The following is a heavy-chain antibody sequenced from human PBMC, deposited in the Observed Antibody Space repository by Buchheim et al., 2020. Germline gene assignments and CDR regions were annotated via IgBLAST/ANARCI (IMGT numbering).Heavy chain of an antibody. J-gene: IGHJ4*02. D-gene: IGHD3-3*01. CDR3: ARDLDYDFGQGWSSIDY. CDR1: GFTFSSYA. Sequence: QVQLVESGGGVVQPGRSLRLSCAASGFTFSSYAMHWVRQAPGKGLEWVAVISYDGSNKYYADSVKGRFTISRDNSKNTLYLQMNSLRAEDTAVYYCARDLDYDFGQGWSSIDYWGQGTL. V-gene: IGHV3-30-3*01. CDR2: ISYDGSNK.